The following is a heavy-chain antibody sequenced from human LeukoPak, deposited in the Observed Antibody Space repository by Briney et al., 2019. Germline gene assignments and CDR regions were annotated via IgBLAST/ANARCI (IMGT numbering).Heavy chain of an antibody. D-gene: IGHD2-2*01. J-gene: IGHJ5*02. CDR3: ARAPARYCSSTSCYGFDP. Sequence: AGGSLRLSCAASGFTFSSYSMNWVRQAPGKGLEWVSSISSSSYIYYADSVKGRFTISRDNAKNSLYLQMNSLRAEDTAVYYCARAPARYCSSTSCYGFDPWGQGTLVTVSS. CDR2: ISSSSYI. V-gene: IGHV3-21*01. CDR1: GFTFSSYS.